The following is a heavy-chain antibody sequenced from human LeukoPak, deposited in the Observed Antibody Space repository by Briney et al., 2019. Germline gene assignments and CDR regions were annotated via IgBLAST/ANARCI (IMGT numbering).Heavy chain of an antibody. J-gene: IGHJ4*02. CDR3: ARGRYSSSSGSNYFDY. Sequence: ASETLSLTCAVYGGSFSGYYWSWIRQAPGKGLEWIGEINHSGSTNYNPSLKSRVTISVDTSKNQFSLKLSAVTAADTAVYGARGRYSSSSGSNYFDYWGQGTLVTVSS. D-gene: IGHD6-6*01. CDR1: GGSFSGYY. V-gene: IGHV4-34*01. CDR2: INHSGST.